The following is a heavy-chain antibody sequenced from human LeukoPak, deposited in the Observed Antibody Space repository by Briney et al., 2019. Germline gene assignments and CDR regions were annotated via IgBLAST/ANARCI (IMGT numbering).Heavy chain of an antibody. CDR2: ISGSGGST. V-gene: IGHV3-23*01. Sequence: PGGSLRLSCAASGFTFSSYAMSWVRQAPGKGLEWVSAISGSGGSTYYADSVKGRSTISRDNSKNTLYLQMNSLRAEDTAVYYCAKAPGYSSYYFDYWGQGTLVTVSS. CDR1: GFTFSSYA. CDR3: AKAPGYSSYYFDY. J-gene: IGHJ4*02. D-gene: IGHD5-18*01.